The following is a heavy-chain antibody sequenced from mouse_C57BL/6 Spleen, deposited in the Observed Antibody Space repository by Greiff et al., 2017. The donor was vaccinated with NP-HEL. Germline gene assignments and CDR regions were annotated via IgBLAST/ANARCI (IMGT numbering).Heavy chain of an antibody. CDR1: GYSFTSYY. Sequence: QVQLQQSGPELVKPGASVKISCKASGYSFTSYYIHWVKQRPGQGLEWIGWIYPGSGNTKYNEKFKGKATLTADTSSSTAYMQLSSLTSEDSAVYDCARGHYGYDGGFAYWGQGTLVTVSA. CDR2: IYPGSGNT. CDR3: ARGHYGYDGGFAY. J-gene: IGHJ3*01. D-gene: IGHD2-2*01. V-gene: IGHV1-66*01.